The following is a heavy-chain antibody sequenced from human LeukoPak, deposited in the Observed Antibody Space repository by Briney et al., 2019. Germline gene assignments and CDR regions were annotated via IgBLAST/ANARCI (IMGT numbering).Heavy chain of an antibody. CDR2: ISYDGSNK. J-gene: IGHJ5*02. Sequence: GGSLRLSCAASGFTFSSYGMHWVRQTPGKGLEWVAVISYDGSNKYYADSVKGRFTISRDNSKNTLYLQMNSLRAEDTAVYYCAKKNYITPLSSSWAGWFDPWGQGTLVTVSS. CDR3: AKKNYITPLSSSWAGWFDP. V-gene: IGHV3-30*18. D-gene: IGHD6-13*01. CDR1: GFTFSSYG.